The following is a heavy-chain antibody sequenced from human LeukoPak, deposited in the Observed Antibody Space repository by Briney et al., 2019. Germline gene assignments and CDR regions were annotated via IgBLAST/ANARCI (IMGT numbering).Heavy chain of an antibody. CDR3: ASYDSSGPDAFDS. CDR1: GFTFSSYA. D-gene: IGHD3-22*01. Sequence: PGRSLRLSCAASGFTFSSYAMHWVRQAPGKGLEWVAVISYDGSNKYYADSVKGRFTISRDNSKNTLYLQMNSLRAEDTAVYYCASYDSSGPDAFDSWGQGTMVTVSS. J-gene: IGHJ3*02. CDR2: ISYDGSNK. V-gene: IGHV3-30*04.